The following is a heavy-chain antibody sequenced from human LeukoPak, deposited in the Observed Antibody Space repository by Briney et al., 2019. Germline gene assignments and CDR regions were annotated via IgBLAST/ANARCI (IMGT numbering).Heavy chain of an antibody. J-gene: IGHJ4*02. D-gene: IGHD3-3*01. V-gene: IGHV3-23*01. CDR3: ARSYDFSSGYYQYFFDY. Sequence: RGSLRLSCAVSGFTFSSYAMTWVRQAPGKGLEWVSTISGSGDTTYYAGSVEGRFTISRDNSKNTLFLQMTSLRVEDTAVYYCARSYDFSSGYYQYFFDYWGQGTLVTVSS. CDR1: GFTFSSYA. CDR2: ISGSGDTT.